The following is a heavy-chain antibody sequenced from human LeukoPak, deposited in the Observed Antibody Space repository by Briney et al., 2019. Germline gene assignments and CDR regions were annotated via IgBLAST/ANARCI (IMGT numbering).Heavy chain of an antibody. D-gene: IGHD2-15*01. CDR2: IIPIFGTA. CDR3: ARDGLGYCSGGSCYRAYYFDY. J-gene: IGHJ4*02. V-gene: IGHV1-69*13. Sequence: SVKVSCKASGGTFSSYAISWVRQAPGQGLEWMGGIIPIFGTANYAQKFQGRVTITADESTSTAYMELSSLRSEDTAVYYCARDGLGYCSGGSCYRAYYFDYWGQGTLVTVSS. CDR1: GGTFSSYA.